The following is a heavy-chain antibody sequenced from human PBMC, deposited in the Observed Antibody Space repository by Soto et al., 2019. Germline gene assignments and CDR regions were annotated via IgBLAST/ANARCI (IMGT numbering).Heavy chain of an antibody. CDR2: INAGNGNT. Sequence: QVQLVQSGAEVKKPGASVKVSCKASGYTFTSYAMHWVRQAPGQRLEWMGWINAGNGNTKYSQKFQGRGTITRDTSASTAYMELSSLRSEDTAVYYCASSSGSYWQLDYWGQGTLVTVSS. J-gene: IGHJ4*02. V-gene: IGHV1-3*01. CDR1: GYTFTSYA. D-gene: IGHD1-26*01. CDR3: ASSSGSYWQLDY.